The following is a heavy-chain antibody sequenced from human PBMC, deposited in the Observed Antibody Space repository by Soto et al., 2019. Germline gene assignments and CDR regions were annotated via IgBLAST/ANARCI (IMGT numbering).Heavy chain of an antibody. CDR1: GGTFSSYA. V-gene: IGHV1-69*12. CDR2: IIPIFGTA. J-gene: IGHJ1*01. Sequence: QVQLVQSGAEVKKPGSSVKVSCKASGGTFSSYAISWVRQAPGQGLEWMGGIIPIFGTANYAQKFQGRVTITADETSSTAYMELRSLRSEDTAVYYCARQRFLGGGGWEYFQHWGQGTLVTVSS. CDR3: ARQRFLGGGGWEYFQH. D-gene: IGHD3-3*01.